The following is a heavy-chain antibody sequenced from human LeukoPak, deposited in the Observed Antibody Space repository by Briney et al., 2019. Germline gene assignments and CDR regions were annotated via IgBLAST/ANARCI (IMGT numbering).Heavy chain of an antibody. Sequence: SETLSLTCTVSGASISNYYWSWIRQTPEKGLEWMGHIHSSGGSSYYPSLKSRLTLSIDTSRNQLSLKLPSATAADTAVYFCARLGSYHDFWGQGALVTVSS. D-gene: IGHD1-26*01. CDR3: ARLGSYHDF. CDR2: IHSSGGS. CDR1: GASISNYY. J-gene: IGHJ4*02. V-gene: IGHV4-4*09.